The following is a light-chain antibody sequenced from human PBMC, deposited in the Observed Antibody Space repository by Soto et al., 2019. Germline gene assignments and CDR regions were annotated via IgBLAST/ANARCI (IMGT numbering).Light chain of an antibody. CDR2: SAS. CDR1: QTVRGN. J-gene: IGKJ1*01. V-gene: IGKV3-15*01. CDR3: QQYDNWPRT. Sequence: EIVMRQSPATLSVSPGDTATLSCRASQTVRGNLAWYQQKPGQAPRLLIYSASTRATSIPARFSGRGSGTEFTLIISSLQSEDFATYYCQQYDNWPRTFGQGTKVEIK.